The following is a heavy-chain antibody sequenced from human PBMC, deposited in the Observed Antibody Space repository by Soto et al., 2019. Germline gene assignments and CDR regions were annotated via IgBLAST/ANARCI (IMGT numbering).Heavy chain of an antibody. CDR2: IYHSGST. D-gene: IGHD6-6*01. V-gene: IGHV4-30-4*01. CDR1: GGSISSGDYY. CDR3: ARERPDGARLDP. Sequence: PSETLSLTCTVSGGSISSGDYYCSWIRQPPGKGLEWIGYIYHSGSTYYNPSLKSRVTISVDTSKNQFSLKLSSVTAADTAVYYCARERPDGARLDPWGQGTQVTVSS. J-gene: IGHJ5*02.